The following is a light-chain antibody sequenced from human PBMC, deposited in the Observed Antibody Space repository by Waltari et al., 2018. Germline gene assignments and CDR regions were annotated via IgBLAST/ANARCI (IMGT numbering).Light chain of an antibody. CDR1: QGITKW. CDR2: SAS. Sequence: DIQMTQSPSSVSASVGDKVTFTCRASQGITKWLAWYQQKPGRAPKLLIPSASTLHSGVSPRFSGSGSGTEFTLTISDLQPEDVAIYYCQQANSFPITFGPGTRVDLK. CDR3: QQANSFPIT. J-gene: IGKJ3*01. V-gene: IGKV1-12*01.